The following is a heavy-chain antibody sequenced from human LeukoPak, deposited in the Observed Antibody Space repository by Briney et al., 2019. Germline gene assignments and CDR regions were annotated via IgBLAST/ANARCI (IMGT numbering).Heavy chain of an antibody. J-gene: IGHJ4*02. Sequence: GESLKISCKGSGYSFTSYGISWVRQAPGQGLEWMGWISAYNGNTKYAQKLQGRVTMTTDTSTSTAYMELRSLRSDDTAVYYCARDLTSYYYDSSGYVDYWGQGTLVTVSS. CDR2: ISAYNGNT. D-gene: IGHD3-22*01. CDR1: GYSFTSYG. CDR3: ARDLTSYYYDSSGYVDY. V-gene: IGHV1-18*01.